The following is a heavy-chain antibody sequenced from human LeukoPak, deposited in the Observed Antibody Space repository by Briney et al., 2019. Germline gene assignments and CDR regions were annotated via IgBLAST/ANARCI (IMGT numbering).Heavy chain of an antibody. Sequence: GGSLRLSCAASGFTFSTYWMSWVRQAPGKGLEWVANMRRDGNEIYYLDSVRGRFTISRDNAKNSLYLQMNSLRAEDTAVYYCAKAEGYCSGTWCFRWFDWWGQGTLVTVSS. CDR2: MRRDGNEI. CDR1: GFTFSTYW. V-gene: IGHV3-7*03. J-gene: IGHJ4*02. CDR3: AKAEGYCSGTWCFRWFDW. D-gene: IGHD2-15*01.